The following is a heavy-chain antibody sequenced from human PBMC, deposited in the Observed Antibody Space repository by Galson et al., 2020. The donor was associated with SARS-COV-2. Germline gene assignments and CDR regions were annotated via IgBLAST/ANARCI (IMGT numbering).Heavy chain of an antibody. CDR1: GFTFSSYW. Sequence: PGGSLRLSCAASGFTFSSYWMSWVRQAPGKGLEWVANIKQDGSEKYYVDSVKGRFTISRDNAKNSLYLQMNSLRAEDTAVYYCARDAGSRYCSSTSCHLYYYGMDVWGQGTTVTVSS. J-gene: IGHJ6*02. V-gene: IGHV3-7*01. CDR3: ARDAGSRYCSSTSCHLYYYGMDV. CDR2: IKQDGSEK. D-gene: IGHD2-2*01.